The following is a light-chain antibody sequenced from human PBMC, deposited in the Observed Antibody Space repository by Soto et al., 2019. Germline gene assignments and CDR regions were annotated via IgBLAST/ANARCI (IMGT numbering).Light chain of an antibody. CDR2: GAS. CDR3: QQYGSSPWT. J-gene: IGKJ1*01. V-gene: IGKV3-20*01. Sequence: IVLTQSPGTLSLSTGERATLSCTASQRVSNNYLAWYQKKPGQAPRLLIYGASNRATGIPDRLSGSGTGIDFTLTISRLAPEDFAVYYCQQYGSSPWTVAQGTNVDVK. CDR1: QRVSNNY.